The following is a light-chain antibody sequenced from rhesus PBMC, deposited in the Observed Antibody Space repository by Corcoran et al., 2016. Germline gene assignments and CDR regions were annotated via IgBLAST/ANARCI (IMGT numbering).Light chain of an antibody. CDR3: GQGAHLPFA. CDR1: QSLVHMNGNTS. V-gene: IGKV2-65*01. CDR2: QVS. Sequence: DVVMTQSPLSLPITPGQPASISCRSSQSLVHMNGNTSLSWYSPKTGQPPRLLIYQVSNRYSGVPDRFSGSGAGTDFTLKISRVEAEDVGVYYCGQGAHLPFAFGPGTKLDIK. J-gene: IGKJ3*01.